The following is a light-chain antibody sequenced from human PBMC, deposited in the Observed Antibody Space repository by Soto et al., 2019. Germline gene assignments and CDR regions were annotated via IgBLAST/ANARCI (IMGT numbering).Light chain of an antibody. V-gene: IGLV4-69*01. J-gene: IGLJ2*01. CDR1: SGHSSYA. Sequence: QAVLTQSPSASASLGASVKLTCPLSSGHSSYAIAWHQQQPEKGPRYLMKLNSDGSHSKGDGIPDRFSGSSSGAERYLTISSLQSEDEADYYCQTWGTGVVFGGGTKLTVL. CDR3: QTWGTGVV. CDR2: LNSDGSH.